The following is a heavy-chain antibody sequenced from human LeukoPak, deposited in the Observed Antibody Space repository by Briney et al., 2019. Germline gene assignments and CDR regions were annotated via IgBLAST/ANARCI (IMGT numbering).Heavy chain of an antibody. CDR3: ARDLRPLLLWFGEFEYYYYYYGMDV. J-gene: IGHJ6*04. CDR2: IIPIFGTA. CDR1: GGTFSSYA. D-gene: IGHD3-10*01. Sequence: GASVKVSCKASGGTFSSYAISWVRQAPGQGLEWVGGIIPIFGTANYAQKFQGRVTITADKSTSTAYMELSSLRSEDTAVYYCARDLRPLLLWFGEFEYYYYYYGMDVWGKGTTVTVSS. V-gene: IGHV1-69*06.